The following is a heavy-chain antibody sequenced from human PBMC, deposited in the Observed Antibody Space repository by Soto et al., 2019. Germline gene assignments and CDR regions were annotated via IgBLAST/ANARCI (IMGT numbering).Heavy chain of an antibody. J-gene: IGHJ6*03. CDR3: AKDKFRYFDHGPMDV. Sequence: EVQLVESGGGLVQPGRSLRLSCAASGFTFDDYAMHWVRQAPGKGLEWVSGISWNSGSIGYADSVKGRFTISRDNAKNSLYLQMNSLRAADTALYYCAKDKFRYFDHGPMDVWGRGTTVTVSS. D-gene: IGHD3-9*01. CDR2: ISWNSGSI. CDR1: GFTFDDYA. V-gene: IGHV3-9*01.